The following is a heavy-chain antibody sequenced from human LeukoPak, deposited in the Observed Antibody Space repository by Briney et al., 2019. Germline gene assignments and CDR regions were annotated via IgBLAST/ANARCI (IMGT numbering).Heavy chain of an antibody. D-gene: IGHD1-1*01. Sequence: GGSLRLSCAASGFTFDDYAMHWVRQAPGKGLEWVSGISWNSGSIGYADSVKGRFTISRDNAKNSLYLQMNSLRAEDTAVYYCARATGKNYFDYWGQGTLVTVSS. V-gene: IGHV3-9*01. CDR3: ARATGKNYFDY. J-gene: IGHJ4*02. CDR1: GFTFDDYA. CDR2: ISWNSGSI.